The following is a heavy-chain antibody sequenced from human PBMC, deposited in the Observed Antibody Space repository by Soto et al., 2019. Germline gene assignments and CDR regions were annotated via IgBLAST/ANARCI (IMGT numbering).Heavy chain of an antibody. CDR3: AKGGKNGTVETFAY. J-gene: IGHJ4*02. V-gene: IGHV4-59*12. CDR1: GGSISSYY. Sequence: SETLSLTCTVSGGSISSYYWSWIRQPPGKGLEWIGYIYYSGSTNYNPSLKSRVTISVDTSKTQFSMKLTSVTAADTAVYYCAKGGKNGTVETFAYWAREPWSPSPQ. CDR2: IYYSGST.